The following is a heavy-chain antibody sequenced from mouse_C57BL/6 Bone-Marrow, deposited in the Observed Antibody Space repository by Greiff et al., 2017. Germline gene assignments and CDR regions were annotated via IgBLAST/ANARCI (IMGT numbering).Heavy chain of an antibody. CDR1: GFTFSSYT. CDR2: ISGGGGNT. V-gene: IGHV5-9*01. J-gene: IGHJ2*01. CDR3: ARRVFDY. Sequence: EVQLQESGGGLVKPGGSLKLSCAASGFTFSSYTMSWVRQTPEKRLAWVATISGGGGNTYYPDSVKGRFTISRDNAKDTLYLQMSSLRSEDTALYYCARRVFDYWGQGTTLTVSS.